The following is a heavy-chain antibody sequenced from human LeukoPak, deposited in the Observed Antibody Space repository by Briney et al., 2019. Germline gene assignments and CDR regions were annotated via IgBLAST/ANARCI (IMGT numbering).Heavy chain of an antibody. CDR3: ARVDYHDSSACRYCFDY. CDR2: IDPSGGST. Sequence: ASVKVSCKASGYTLTSYYMHWVRQAPGQGLEWMGIIDPSGGSTVYAQKFQGRVTMTRDTSTSTVYMELSSLRSEDTAVYYCARVDYHDSSACRYCFDYWGQGTLVTVSS. V-gene: IGHV1-46*01. J-gene: IGHJ4*02. CDR1: GYTLTSYY. D-gene: IGHD3-22*01.